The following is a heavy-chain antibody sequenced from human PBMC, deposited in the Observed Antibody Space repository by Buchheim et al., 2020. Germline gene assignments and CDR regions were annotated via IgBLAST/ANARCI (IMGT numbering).Heavy chain of an antibody. CDR3: TTDLVAVLRFLEWLPSSDDY. Sequence: EVQLVESGGGLVKPGGSLRLSCAASGFTFSNAWMSWVRQAPGKGLEWVGRIKSKTDGGTTDYAAPVKGRFTISRDDSKNTLYLQMNSLKTEDTAVYYCTTDLVAVLRFLEWLPSSDDYWGQGTL. J-gene: IGHJ4*02. CDR2: IKSKTDGGTT. D-gene: IGHD3-3*01. V-gene: IGHV3-15*01. CDR1: GFTFSNAW.